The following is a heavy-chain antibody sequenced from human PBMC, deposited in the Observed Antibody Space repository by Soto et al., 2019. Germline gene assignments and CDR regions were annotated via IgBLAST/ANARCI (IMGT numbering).Heavy chain of an antibody. CDR3: ARCSCCYGQCYFDC. V-gene: IGHV3-53*02. J-gene: IGHJ4*02. Sequence: DVQLVETGGGLIQPGGSLRLSCAASGFIVSSSYMSWVRQSPVKGLEWVSVLYSDGRTYYADSVKGRFTISRDNSKNTWYLQMNRLSSEDTAVYYCARCSCCYGQCYFDCWGQGTLVTVS. CDR1: GFIVSSSY. CDR2: LYSDGRT. D-gene: IGHD6-13*01.